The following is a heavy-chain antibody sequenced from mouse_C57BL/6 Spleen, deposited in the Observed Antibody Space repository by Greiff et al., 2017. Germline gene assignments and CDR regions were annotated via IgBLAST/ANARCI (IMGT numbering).Heavy chain of an antibody. J-gene: IGHJ2*01. CDR3: TRRGDY. CDR1: GYTFTDYE. CDR2: IDPETGGT. Sequence: QVQLQQSGAELVRPGASVTLSCKASGYTFTDYEMHWVKQTPVHGLEWIGAIDPETGGTAYNQKFKGKAILTADKSSSTAYMELRSVTSEDSAVYYCTRRGDYWGQGTTLTVSS. V-gene: IGHV1-15*01.